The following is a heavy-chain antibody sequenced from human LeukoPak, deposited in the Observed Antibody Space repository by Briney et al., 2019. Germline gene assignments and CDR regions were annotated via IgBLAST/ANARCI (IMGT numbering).Heavy chain of an antibody. Sequence: PSETLSLTCTVSGGSISSGSYYWSWIRQPAGKGLEWIGRIYTSGSTNYNPSLKSRVTISVDTSKNQFSLKLSSVTAADTAVYYCARTPWWGQGTLVTVSS. J-gene: IGHJ4*02. CDR3: ARTPW. V-gene: IGHV4-61*02. CDR1: GGSISSGSYY. CDR2: IYTSGST.